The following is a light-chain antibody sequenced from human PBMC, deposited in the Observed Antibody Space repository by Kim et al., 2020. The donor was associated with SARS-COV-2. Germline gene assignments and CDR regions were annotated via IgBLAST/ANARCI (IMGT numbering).Light chain of an antibody. CDR1: QRISKY. J-gene: IGKJ1*01. CDR2: GAS. Sequence: DIQLTQSPSSLSASVGYRVTITCRASQRISKYLNWYQQQVGKAPKLLIYGASTLQIGIPSRFSGSGSGAEFTLTINSLQPEDSAIYYCQLSYGAPPWTFGQATKVDIK. V-gene: IGKV1-39*01. CDR3: QLSYGAPPWT.